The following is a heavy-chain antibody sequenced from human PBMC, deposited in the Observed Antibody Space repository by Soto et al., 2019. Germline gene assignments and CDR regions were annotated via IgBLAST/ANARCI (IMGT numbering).Heavy chain of an antibody. Sequence: PSETLSLTCAVYGGSFSGYYWSWIRQPPGKGLEWIGEINHSGSTNYNPSLKSRVTISVDTSKNQFSLKLSSVTAADTAVYYCARPPRVRGVIITQVSRWFDLWGQRTLVTVSS. V-gene: IGHV4-34*01. CDR1: GGSFSGYY. J-gene: IGHJ5*02. CDR2: INHSGST. D-gene: IGHD3-10*01. CDR3: ARPPRVRGVIITQVSRWFDL.